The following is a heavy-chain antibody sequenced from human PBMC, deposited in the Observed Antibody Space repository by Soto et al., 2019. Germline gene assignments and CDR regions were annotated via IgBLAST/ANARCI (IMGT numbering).Heavy chain of an antibody. J-gene: IGHJ4*02. CDR1: GFRVRSYA. D-gene: IGHD4-17*01. V-gene: IGHV3-30*04. CDR2: ISYAGHTK. CDR3: LRDLLPNDDGHFAHDD. Sequence: RGWALTLFFAASGFRVRSYAMHWVRQAPGKGLEWVAAISYAGHTKHYADSLKGRFTIYRDDSRNTLFLQMSSLTPEDTAIYYCLRDLLPNDDGHFAHDDWGQGTLVHVSS.